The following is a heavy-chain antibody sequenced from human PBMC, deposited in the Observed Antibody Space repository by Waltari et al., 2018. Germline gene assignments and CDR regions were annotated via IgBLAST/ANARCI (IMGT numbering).Heavy chain of an antibody. V-gene: IGHV4-38-2*01. Sequence: QVQLQESGPGLVKPSETLSLTCAVSGYSISSGYYWGWIRQPPGKGLEWIGSIYHSGSTYYNPSLKSRVTISVDTSKNQFSLKLSSVTAADTAVYYCARVNRIITIFGVAWGQGTLVTVSS. CDR1: GYSISSGYY. CDR2: IYHSGST. CDR3: ARVNRIITIFGVA. D-gene: IGHD3-3*01. J-gene: IGHJ4*02.